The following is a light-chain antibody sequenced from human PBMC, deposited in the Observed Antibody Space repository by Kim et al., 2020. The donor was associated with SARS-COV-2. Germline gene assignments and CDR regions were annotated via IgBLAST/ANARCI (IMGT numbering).Light chain of an antibody. Sequence: GATINCKSSQSVLYSSNNKNYLAWYQQKPGQPPKLLIYWASTRESGVPDRFGGSGSGTDFTLTISSLQAEDVAMYYCQQYYSTLTFGGGTKVDIK. V-gene: IGKV4-1*01. J-gene: IGKJ4*01. CDR1: QSVLYSSNNKNY. CDR3: QQYYSTLT. CDR2: WAS.